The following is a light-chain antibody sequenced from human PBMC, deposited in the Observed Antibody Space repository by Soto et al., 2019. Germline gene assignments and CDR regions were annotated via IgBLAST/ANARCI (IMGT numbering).Light chain of an antibody. CDR2: DND. CDR1: NSNIGKNY. CDR3: ATWHSSLTSGV. Sequence: QSVLTQPPSVSAAPGQKVTISCSGSNSNIGKNYVSWYQQLPGTAPRLLIYDNDKRPSGIPDRFSGFKSGASATLGITGLQTGDEADYYCATWHSSLTSGVFGGGTKLTVL. V-gene: IGLV1-51*01. J-gene: IGLJ2*01.